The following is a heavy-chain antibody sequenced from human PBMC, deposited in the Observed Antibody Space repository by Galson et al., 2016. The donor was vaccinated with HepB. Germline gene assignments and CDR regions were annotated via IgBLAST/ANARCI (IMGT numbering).Heavy chain of an antibody. CDR1: GFTFDDYT. CDR3: ARESRMVRGVITYFFDY. Sequence: SLRLSCAASGFTFDDYTMHWVRQAPGKGLEWVSVIYSGGSTYYADSVKGRFTISRDNSKNTLSLQMNSLRAEDTAVYYCARESRMVRGVITYFFDYWGQGTLVTVSS. D-gene: IGHD3-10*01. J-gene: IGHJ4*02. CDR2: IYSGGST. V-gene: IGHV3-53*01.